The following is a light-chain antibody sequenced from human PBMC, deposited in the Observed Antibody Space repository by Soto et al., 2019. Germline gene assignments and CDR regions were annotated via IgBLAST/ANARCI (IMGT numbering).Light chain of an antibody. V-gene: IGKV1-12*01. J-gene: IGKJ4*01. CDR2: DAT. CDR3: QQANTFPALS. CDR1: QDFSSW. Sequence: DLQMTQSPSSVSASVGDRATITCRASQDFSSWLAWYQQKPGKAPKLLIYDATIWQSGVPSRFSGSGSGTDFTLTENSLQPDYFATYYCQQANTFPALSFGGGTEVEMK.